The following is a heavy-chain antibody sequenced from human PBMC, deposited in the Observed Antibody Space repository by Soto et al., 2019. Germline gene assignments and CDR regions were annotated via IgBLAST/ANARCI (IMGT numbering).Heavy chain of an antibody. CDR2: ISSSGSTI. Sequence: GGSLRLSCATSGFTFSSYEMNWVRQAPGKGLEWVSYISSSGSTIYYADSVKGRFTISRDDAKNSLYLQMDSLRAEDTAVYYCARDQEAGSFFPYYYGMDVWGQGTTVTVSS. J-gene: IGHJ6*02. V-gene: IGHV3-48*03. CDR3: ARDQEAGSFFPYYYGMDV. CDR1: GFTFSSYE. D-gene: IGHD6-13*01.